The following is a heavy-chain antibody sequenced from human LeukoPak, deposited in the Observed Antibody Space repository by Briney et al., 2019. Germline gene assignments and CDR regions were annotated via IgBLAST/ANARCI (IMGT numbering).Heavy chain of an antibody. J-gene: IGHJ4*02. CDR3: ARERGEFGGSYFLDY. V-gene: IGHV1-18*01. CDR2: IGAYNGNT. Sequence: ASVKVSCTASGYTFTSYGISWVRQAPGQGLEWMGWIGAYNGNTNYAQKLQGRVTMTTDTSTSTASMELRSLRSDDTAVYYCARERGEFGGSYFLDYWGQGTLVTVSS. CDR1: GYTFTSYG. D-gene: IGHD1-26*01.